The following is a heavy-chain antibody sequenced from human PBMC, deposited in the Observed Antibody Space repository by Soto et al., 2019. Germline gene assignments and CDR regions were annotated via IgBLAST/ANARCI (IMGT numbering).Heavy chain of an antibody. CDR2: IYYSGST. J-gene: IGHJ6*03. V-gene: IGHV4-59*08. Sequence: PSDTLSLTCTVSGGSISSYYWSWIRQPPGKGLEWIGYIYYSGSTNYNPSLKSRVTISVDTSKNQFSLKLSSVTAADTAVYYCARTPLGWSGYYMDVWGKGTTVTVSS. D-gene: IGHD1-26*01. CDR1: GGSISSYY. CDR3: ARTPLGWSGYYMDV.